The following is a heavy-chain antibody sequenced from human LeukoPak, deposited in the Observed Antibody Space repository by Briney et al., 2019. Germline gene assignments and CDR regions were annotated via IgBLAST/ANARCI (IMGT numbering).Heavy chain of an antibody. CDR3: ARIPGGYYYAMDV. D-gene: IGHD3-16*01. CDR2: ISSRSSNI. CDR1: RFTLSTYW. V-gene: IGHV3-48*02. Sequence: GGSLRLSCAASRFTLSTYWMSWVRQAPGKGLEWVSYISSRSSNIYYADSVKGRFTISRDNAKNSLYLQMNSLRDEDTAVYYCARIPGGYYYAMDVWGQGTTVTVSS. J-gene: IGHJ6*02.